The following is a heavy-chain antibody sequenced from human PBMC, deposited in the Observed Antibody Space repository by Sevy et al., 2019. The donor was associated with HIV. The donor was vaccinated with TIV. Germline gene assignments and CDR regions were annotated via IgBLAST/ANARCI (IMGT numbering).Heavy chain of an antibody. CDR2: IIETGST. D-gene: IGHD1-26*01. CDR3: ARGQWEHLF. Sequence: SETLSLTCAVYGGSFSGFYWSWIRQSPGKGLEWIGDIIETGSTNYNPSLKSRVTISVDTSKNQFSLKLTSVTAADTALYYCARGQWEHLFWGQGTLVTVSS. CDR1: GGSFSGFY. J-gene: IGHJ4*02. V-gene: IGHV4-34*01.